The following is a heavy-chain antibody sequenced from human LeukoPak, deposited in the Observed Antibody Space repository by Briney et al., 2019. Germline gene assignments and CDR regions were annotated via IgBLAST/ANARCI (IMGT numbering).Heavy chain of an antibody. V-gene: IGHV1-69*05. CDR1: GGTFISYA. J-gene: IGHJ5*02. CDR2: IIPIFGTA. D-gene: IGHD3-10*01. CDR3: ARGGYYGSGLNWFDP. Sequence: SVKVSCKASGGTFISYAISWVRQAPGRGHEWMGRIIPIFGTANYAQKFQGRVTITTDESTSTAYMELSSLRSEDTAVYYCARGGYYGSGLNWFDPWGQGTLVTVSS.